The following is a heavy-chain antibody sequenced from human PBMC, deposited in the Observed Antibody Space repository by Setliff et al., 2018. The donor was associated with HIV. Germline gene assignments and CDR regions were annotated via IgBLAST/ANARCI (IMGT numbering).Heavy chain of an antibody. V-gene: IGHV4-4*02. CDR3: ARAPRGSGWYPNWFDP. CDR2: IYHSGTT. Sequence: SETLSLTCAVSGGAIDDINWWNWVRQSPGTGLEWIGEIYHSGTTNYNPSLKSRVTISVDKSKNQFSLKLSSVTAADTAVYYCARAPRGSGWYPNWFDPWGQGYWSPFL. J-gene: IGHJ5*02. CDR1: GGAIDDINW. D-gene: IGHD6-19*01.